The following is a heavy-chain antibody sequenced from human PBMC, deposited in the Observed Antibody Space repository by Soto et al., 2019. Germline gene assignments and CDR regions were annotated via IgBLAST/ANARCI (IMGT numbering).Heavy chain of an antibody. Sequence: ASVKVSCKASGYAFTSYGLSWVRPAPGQGLEWMGWISAYNGNTNYAQKLQGRVTMTTDTSTSTAYMELRSLRSDDTAVYYCAIEETAMGTYLDYWGQGTLVTVSS. J-gene: IGHJ4*02. D-gene: IGHD5-18*01. CDR2: ISAYNGNT. CDR1: GYAFTSYG. V-gene: IGHV1-18*01. CDR3: AIEETAMGTYLDY.